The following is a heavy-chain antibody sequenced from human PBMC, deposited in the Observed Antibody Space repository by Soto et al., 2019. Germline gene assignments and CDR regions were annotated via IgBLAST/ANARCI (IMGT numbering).Heavy chain of an antibody. CDR2: IIGILGIA. Sequence: VQLVQSGAEVQKPGSSVKVSCKASEDTFSTYSISWVRQAPGQGLEWMGRIIGILGIANYAQKFQGSVTIPADKSTSTAYMELSSLRSEDTAVYYCARYSSGANCYYHYYYGMAVWGQGTTVTVSS. J-gene: IGHJ6*02. CDR1: EDTFSTYS. V-gene: IGHV1-69*02. CDR3: ARYSSGANCYYHYYYGMAV. D-gene: IGHD2-15*01.